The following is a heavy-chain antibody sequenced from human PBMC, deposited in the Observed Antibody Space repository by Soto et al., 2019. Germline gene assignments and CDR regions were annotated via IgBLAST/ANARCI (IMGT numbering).Heavy chain of an antibody. CDR2: IYYSGST. D-gene: IGHD3-10*01. J-gene: IGHJ5*02. V-gene: IGHV4-59*01. Sequence: PSETLSLTCTVSGGSISSYYWSWIRQPPGKGLEWIGYIYYSGSTNYNPSLKSRVTISVDTSKNQFSLKLSSVTAADTAVYYCARISDLLWFGELSATRANWFDAWGQGTLVRVTS. CDR3: ARISDLLWFGELSATRANWFDA. CDR1: GGSISSYY.